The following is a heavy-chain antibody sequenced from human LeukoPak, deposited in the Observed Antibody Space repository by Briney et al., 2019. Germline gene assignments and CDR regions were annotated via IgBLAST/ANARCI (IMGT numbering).Heavy chain of an antibody. CDR3: ANDLGWIQLNLG. CDR1: GFSFSTSA. Sequence: PGGSLRLSCAASGFSFSTSAMSWVRQVPGKGLEWVSGIASGSDPSTYYADSVKGRFTISRDNSKNTLYLQMNSLRAEDTALYYCANDLGWIQLNLGRGQGTLVTVSS. J-gene: IGHJ4*02. D-gene: IGHD5-18*01. CDR2: IASGSDPST. V-gene: IGHV3-23*01.